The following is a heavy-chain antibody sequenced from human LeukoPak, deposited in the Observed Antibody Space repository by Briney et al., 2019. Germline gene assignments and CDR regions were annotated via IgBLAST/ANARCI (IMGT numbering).Heavy chain of an antibody. J-gene: IGHJ6*02. CDR1: GYTFTSYA. CDR2: INAGNGNT. V-gene: IGHV1-3*01. Sequence: VASVKVSCKASGYTFTSYAMHWVRQAPGQRLEWMGWINAGNGNTKYSQKFQGRVTITRDTSASTAYMELSSLRSEDTAAHYCARGSRYGMDVWGQGTTVTVSS. CDR3: ARGSRYGMDV.